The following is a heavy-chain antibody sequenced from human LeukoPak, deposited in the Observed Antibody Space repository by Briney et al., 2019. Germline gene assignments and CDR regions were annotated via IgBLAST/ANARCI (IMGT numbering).Heavy chain of an antibody. J-gene: IGHJ5*01. CDR3: ATIGTGDYRDDS. D-gene: IGHD3/OR15-3a*01. V-gene: IGHV3-66*01. CDR1: GFSVSNNY. Sequence: GGSLRLSCVVSGFSVSNNYVSWVRQAPGKGLEWVSVIYSGNTIKYADSVKGRFTISRDNSKDTVYLQMSSLRAEDTALYYCATIGTGDYRDDSWGQGTLVTVSS. CDR2: IYSGNTI.